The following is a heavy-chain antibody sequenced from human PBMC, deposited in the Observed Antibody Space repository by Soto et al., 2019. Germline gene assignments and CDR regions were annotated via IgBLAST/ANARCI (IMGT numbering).Heavy chain of an antibody. V-gene: IGHV4-31*03. J-gene: IGHJ5*02. D-gene: IGHD2-2*01. CDR2: IYYSGST. Sequence: SETLSLTCTVSGGSISSGGYYWSWIRQHPGKGLEWIGYIYYSGSTYYNPSLKSRVTISVDTSKNQFSLKLSSVTAADTAVYYCARNDCSSTSCYHWFDPWGQGTLVTVSS. CDR1: GGSISSGGYY. CDR3: ARNDCSSTSCYHWFDP.